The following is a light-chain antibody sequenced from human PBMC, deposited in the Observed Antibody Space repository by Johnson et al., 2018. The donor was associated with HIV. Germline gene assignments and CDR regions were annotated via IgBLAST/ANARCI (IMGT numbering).Light chain of an antibody. J-gene: IGLJ1*01. CDR2: DNN. CDR1: SSNIGNNY. V-gene: IGLV1-51*01. CDR3: GTWDSSLSAGV. Sequence: QSVLTQPPSVSAAPGQKVTISCSGSSSNIGNNYVSWYQQLPGTAPKLLIYDNNQRPSGIPDRFSGSKSGTSATLAITGLQTGDEADYYCGTWDSSLSAGVCGTGTTGTVL.